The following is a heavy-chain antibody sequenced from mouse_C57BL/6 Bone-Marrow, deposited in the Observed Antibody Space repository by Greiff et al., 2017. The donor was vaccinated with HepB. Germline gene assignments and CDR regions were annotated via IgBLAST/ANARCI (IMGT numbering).Heavy chain of an antibody. J-gene: IGHJ2*01. V-gene: IGHV1-55*01. CDR1: GYTFTSYW. Sequence: QVQLQQPGAELVKPGASVKMSCKASGYTFTSYWITWVKQRPGQSLEWIGDIYPGSGSTNYNEKFKSKATLTVDTSSSTAYMQLSSLTSEDSAVYYCARVTGKVSYYFDYWGQGTTLTVSS. CDR2: IYPGSGST. CDR3: ARVTGKVSYYFDY. D-gene: IGHD4-1*01.